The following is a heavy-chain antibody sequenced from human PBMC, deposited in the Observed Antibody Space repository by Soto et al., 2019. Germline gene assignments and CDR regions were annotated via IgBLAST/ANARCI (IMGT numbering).Heavy chain of an antibody. Sequence: SETLSLTCTVSGDSVRNQYWSWIRRPPGRGLEWIGYIYRSGSTKYNPSLKSRLTISVDTSKNQFSLKLSSVTAADTAVYFFAMPLPHGPMDFWGTGTTVTVFS. CDR3: AMPLPHGPMDF. CDR2: IYRSGST. J-gene: IGHJ6*03. CDR1: GDSVRNQY. V-gene: IGHV4-4*09.